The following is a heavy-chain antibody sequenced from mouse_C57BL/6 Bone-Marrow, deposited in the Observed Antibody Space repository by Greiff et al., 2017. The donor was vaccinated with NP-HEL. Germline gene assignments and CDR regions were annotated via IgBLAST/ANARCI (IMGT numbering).Heavy chain of an antibody. CDR2: IDPETGGT. CDR3: TRSSMGGGFAY. CDR1: GYTFTDYE. Sequence: QVQLKESGAELVRPGASVTLSCKASGYTFTDYEMHWVKQTPVHGLEWIGAIDPETGGTAYNQKFKGKAILTADKSSSTAYMELRSLTSEDSAVYYCTRSSMGGGFAYWGQGTLVTVSA. J-gene: IGHJ3*01. D-gene: IGHD2-10*02. V-gene: IGHV1-15*01.